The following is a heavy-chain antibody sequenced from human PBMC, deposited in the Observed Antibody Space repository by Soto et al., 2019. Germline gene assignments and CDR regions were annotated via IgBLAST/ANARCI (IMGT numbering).Heavy chain of an antibody. V-gene: IGHV4-34*01. D-gene: IGHD3-3*01. CDR1: GGSFSGYY. J-gene: IGHJ5*02. CDR3: ARGNSITIFGVGYYKVWFDP. CDR2: INHSGST. Sequence: SETLSLTCAVYGGSFSGYYWSWIRQPPGKGLEWIGEINHSGSTNYNPSLKSRVTISVDTSKNQFSLKLSSVTAADTAVYYCARGNSITIFGVGYYKVWFDPWGQGTLVTVSS.